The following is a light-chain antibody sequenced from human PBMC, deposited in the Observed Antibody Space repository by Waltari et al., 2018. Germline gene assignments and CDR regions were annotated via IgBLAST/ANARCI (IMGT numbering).Light chain of an antibody. CDR3: QQYNSYSYT. J-gene: IGKJ2*01. CDR2: KAS. CDR1: QSIRSG. Sequence: DIQMTQSPSTLSASVGDRVTITCRASQSIRSGLAWYQQKPGKAPKLLIYKASSLESGVPSRFSGSGSGTEFTLTISSLQPDDFATYYCQQYNSYSYTFGQGTKLEIK. V-gene: IGKV1-5*03.